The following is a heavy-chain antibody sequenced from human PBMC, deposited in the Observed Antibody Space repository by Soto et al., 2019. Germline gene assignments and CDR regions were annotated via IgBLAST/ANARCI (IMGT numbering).Heavy chain of an antibody. CDR3: AKDPRSCSGGDCYSGYYYYIDV. V-gene: IGHV3-23*01. J-gene: IGHJ6*03. CDR1: GFTFSNYD. Sequence: EVQLLESGGGLVQPGGSLRLYCAASGFTFSNYDMSWVRQAPGKGLEWVSTISSSGGSSYYADHVKGRFTIPRDNSKNTLDLRMNSRRAEDTAVYFCAKDPRSCSGGDCYSGYYYYIDVWGKGTTVTVSS. CDR2: ISSSGGSS. D-gene: IGHD2-15*01.